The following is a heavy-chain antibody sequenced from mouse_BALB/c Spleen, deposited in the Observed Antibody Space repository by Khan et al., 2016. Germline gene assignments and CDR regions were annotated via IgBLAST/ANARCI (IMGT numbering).Heavy chain of an antibody. Sequence: EVQLQESGPGLVKPSQTVSLTCTVTGISITTENYRWSWIRQFPGNKLEWIGYIYYSGTITYNPSLTSRTTITRDTSKNQFFLEMNSLTAEDTATYYGARDGNWDGYFDYWGQGTTLTVSS. CDR2: IYYSGTI. D-gene: IGHD4-1*01. CDR3: ARDGNWDGYFDY. V-gene: IGHV3-5*02. J-gene: IGHJ2*01. CDR1: GISITTENYR.